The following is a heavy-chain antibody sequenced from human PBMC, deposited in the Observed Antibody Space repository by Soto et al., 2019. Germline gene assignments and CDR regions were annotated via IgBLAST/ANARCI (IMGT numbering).Heavy chain of an antibody. CDR2: INHSGNT. J-gene: IGHJ6*02. CDR1: DTSLRCYY. Sequence: SETRSRTWAVYDTSLRCYYWSGSGQSPGKGLEWIGEINHSGNTNYNPALKSRVTIAVNTSKNQFSLELISVTAADTAVYFCARRHGRSESIAARRYYYYYYGMDVWGQGTTVTVSS. V-gene: IGHV4-34*01. CDR3: ARRHGRSESIAARRYYYYYYGMDV. D-gene: IGHD6-6*01.